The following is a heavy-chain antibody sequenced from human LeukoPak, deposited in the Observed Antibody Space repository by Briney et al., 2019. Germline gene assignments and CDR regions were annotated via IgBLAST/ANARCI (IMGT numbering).Heavy chain of an antibody. J-gene: IGHJ5*02. V-gene: IGHV1-69*05. Sequence: SVKVSCKASGGTFGSYAISWVRQAPGQGLEWMGGIIPIFGTANYAQKFQGRVTITTDESTSTAYMELSSLRSEDTAVYYCARVWPYSSSWYFGNWFDPWGQGTLVTVSS. CDR2: IIPIFGTA. D-gene: IGHD6-13*01. CDR3: ARVWPYSSSWYFGNWFDP. CDR1: GGTFGSYA.